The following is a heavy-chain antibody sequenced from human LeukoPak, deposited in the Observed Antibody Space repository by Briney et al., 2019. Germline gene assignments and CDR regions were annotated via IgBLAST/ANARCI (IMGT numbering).Heavy chain of an antibody. V-gene: IGHV3-74*01. CDR2: VSRDGSTT. J-gene: IGHJ4*02. CDR3: ARDADGPGSLIDY. CDR1: GFTLSSYW. Sequence: GGSLRLSCAAYGFTLSSYWMQWVRHAPGKGVEWGARVSRDGSTTTYADSVKGRFTICRDSAKNTLYLQMNSRRGEDTAVYYCARDADGPGSLIDYRLQATLLTVSS. D-gene: IGHD2-8*01.